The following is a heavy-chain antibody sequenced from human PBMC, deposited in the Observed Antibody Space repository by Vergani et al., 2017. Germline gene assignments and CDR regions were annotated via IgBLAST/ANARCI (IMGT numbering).Heavy chain of an antibody. CDR1: GGSISSSSYY. J-gene: IGHJ5*02. D-gene: IGHD2-15*01. Sequence: QLQLQESGPGLVKPSETLSLTCTVSGGSISSSSYYWGWIRQPPGKGLEWIGRIYYSGSTNYNPSLKSRVTISVDTSKNQLALKLTSVTAADTAVYYCARDGRLGYCSGGSCYGFDPWGQGTLVTVSS. V-gene: IGHV4-39*07. CDR3: ARDGRLGYCSGGSCYGFDP. CDR2: IYYSGST.